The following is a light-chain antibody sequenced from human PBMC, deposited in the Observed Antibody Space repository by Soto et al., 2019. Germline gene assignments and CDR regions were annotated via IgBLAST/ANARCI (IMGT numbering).Light chain of an antibody. CDR2: KVS. Sequence: DVVMTQSPLSLPVTLGQPASISCRSNQSLVYSDGNTYLNWFQQRPGQSPRRLIYKVSNRDSGVPDRFSGSGSGTDFTLKISRVEAEDVGFYYCIQGTHWPRTFGQGTKVEIK. CDR3: IQGTHWPRT. CDR1: QSLVYSDGNTY. J-gene: IGKJ1*01. V-gene: IGKV2-30*01.